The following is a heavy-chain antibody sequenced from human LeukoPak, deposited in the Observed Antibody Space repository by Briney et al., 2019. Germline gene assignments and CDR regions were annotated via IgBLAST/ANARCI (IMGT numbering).Heavy chain of an antibody. V-gene: IGHV3-33*01. CDR3: ARSRGGYYSDY. CDR1: GFTFSSYG. D-gene: IGHD3-22*01. Sequence: TGGSLRLSCAASGFTFSSYGMHWVRRAPGKGLEWVAVIWYDGSNKYYADSVKGRFTISRDNSKNTLYLQMNSLRADDTALYYCARSRGGYYSDYWGQGTLVTVSS. J-gene: IGHJ4*02. CDR2: IWYDGSNK.